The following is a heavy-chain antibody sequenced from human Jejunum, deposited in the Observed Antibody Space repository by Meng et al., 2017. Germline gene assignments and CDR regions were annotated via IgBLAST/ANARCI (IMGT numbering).Heavy chain of an antibody. CDR1: GFSFSTYW. CDR2: INSDGSST. J-gene: IGHJ4*02. Sequence: GESLKISCAASGFSFSTYWMHWVRQAPGKGLVWVSRINSDGSSTSYADSVKGRFTISRDNGKNTLYLQMNSLRAEDTAVYYCVRAEYDYWSGYSTYFDYWGQGTLVTVSS. D-gene: IGHD3-3*01. V-gene: IGHV3-74*01. CDR3: VRAEYDYWSGYSTYFDY.